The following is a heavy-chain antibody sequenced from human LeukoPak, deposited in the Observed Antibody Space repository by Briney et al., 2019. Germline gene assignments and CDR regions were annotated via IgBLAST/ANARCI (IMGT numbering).Heavy chain of an antibody. CDR3: AKDQAQYVAVAGTYDY. CDR2: ISGSGGST. CDR1: GFTFSSYA. J-gene: IGHJ4*02. Sequence: GGSLRLSCAASGFTFSSYAMSWVRQAPGKGLEWVSAISGSGGSTYYADCVKGRFTISRDNSKNTLYLQMNSLRAEDTAVYYCAKDQAQYVAVAGTYDYWGQGTLVTVSS. D-gene: IGHD6-19*01. V-gene: IGHV3-23*01.